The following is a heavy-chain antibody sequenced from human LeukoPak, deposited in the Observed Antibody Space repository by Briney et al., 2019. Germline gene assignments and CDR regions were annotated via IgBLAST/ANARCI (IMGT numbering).Heavy chain of an antibody. J-gene: IGHJ4*02. CDR3: ARGPDLYGSDRYFDY. V-gene: IGHV3-30-3*01. D-gene: IGHD2-15*01. CDR1: GFTFSTYA. Sequence: GGSLRLSCAASGFTFSTYAMHWVRQAPGKGLEWVTTISYDGSNKYYADSVKGRFTISRDNSKNTLYLQMNSLRGEDTAVYYCARGPDLYGSDRYFDYWGQGTLVTVSS. CDR2: ISYDGSNK.